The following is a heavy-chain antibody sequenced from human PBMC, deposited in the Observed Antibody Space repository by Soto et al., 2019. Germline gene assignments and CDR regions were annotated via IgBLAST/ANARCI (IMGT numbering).Heavy chain of an antibody. CDR1: GGSISSGDYY. D-gene: IGHD2-15*01. V-gene: IGHV4-30-4*01. CDR3: ARDLHRGGYYGMDV. Sequence: SETLSLTCTVSGGSISSGDYYWSWIRQPPGKGLEWIGDIYYSGSTYYNPSLKSRVTISVDTSKNQFSLKLSSVTAADTAVYYCARDLHRGGYYGMDVWGQGTTVTVSS. CDR2: IYYSGST. J-gene: IGHJ6*02.